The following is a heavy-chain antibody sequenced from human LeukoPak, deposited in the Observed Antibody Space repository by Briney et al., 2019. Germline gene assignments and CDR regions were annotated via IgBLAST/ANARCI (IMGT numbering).Heavy chain of an antibody. J-gene: IGHJ4*02. CDR1: GDSVSSNTAA. V-gene: IGHV6-1*01. D-gene: IGHD4-11*01. CDR2: TYYRSKWIR. Sequence: SQTLSLTFAISGDSVSSNTAAWNWIRQSPSRGLEWLGRTYYRSKWIRDYAVSVKSRITIDADTSKNQFSLQLNSVTPEDTAVYYCARKGTVTTPFDYWGQGILVTVSS. CDR3: ARKGTVTTPFDY.